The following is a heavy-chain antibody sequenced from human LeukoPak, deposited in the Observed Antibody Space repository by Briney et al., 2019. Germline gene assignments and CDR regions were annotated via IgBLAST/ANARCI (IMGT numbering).Heavy chain of an antibody. CDR3: ARHRYFYFDL. D-gene: IGHD3-9*01. Sequence: GGSLRLSCAASGFTFSLHYMGWVRQTPEKGREWVANIKDDGTQTFYMDSVKGRFTISRDNAKNSVYLQMNRLRAEDTAVYYCARHRYFYFDLWGQGNLVSVSS. J-gene: IGHJ4*02. V-gene: IGHV3-7*01. CDR2: IKDDGTQT. CDR1: GFTFSLHY.